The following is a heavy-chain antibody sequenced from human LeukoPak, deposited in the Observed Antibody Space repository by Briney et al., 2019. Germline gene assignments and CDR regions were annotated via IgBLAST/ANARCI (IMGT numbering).Heavy chain of an antibody. CDR3: ARPMTTVTTFDY. D-gene: IGHD4-17*01. J-gene: IGHJ4*02. Sequence: GGSLRLSCAASGFTFSSYWMHWVRQAPGKGLVRVSRINSDGSSTSYADSVKGRFTISRDNAKNTLYLQMNSLRAEDTAVYYCARPMTTVTTFDYWGQGTLVTVSS. CDR2: INSDGSST. CDR1: GFTFSSYW. V-gene: IGHV3-74*01.